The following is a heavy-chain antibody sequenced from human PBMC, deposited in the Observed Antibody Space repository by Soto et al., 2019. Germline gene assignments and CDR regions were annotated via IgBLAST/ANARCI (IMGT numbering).Heavy chain of an antibody. Sequence: QVQLVQSGAEVKKPGSSVKVSCKASGGTFSSYAISWVRQAPGQGLEWMGGIIPIFGTANYAQKFQGRVTITAAESTSTAYMELSSLRSEGTAVYYCARVLWELRDQDAFDIWGQGTMVTVSS. V-gene: IGHV1-69*01. J-gene: IGHJ3*02. CDR1: GGTFSSYA. D-gene: IGHD1-26*01. CDR2: IIPIFGTA. CDR3: ARVLWELRDQDAFDI.